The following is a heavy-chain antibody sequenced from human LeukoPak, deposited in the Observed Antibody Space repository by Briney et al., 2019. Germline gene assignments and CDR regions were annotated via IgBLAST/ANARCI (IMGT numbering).Heavy chain of an antibody. Sequence: ASVKVSCKASGYTFTGYYMHWVRQAPGQGLEWMGWINPNSGGTNYAQKFQGRVTMTRDTSISTAYMELSRLRSDDTAVCYCAREGVDLVLRYFDSNGGWFDPWGQGTLVTVSS. CDR2: INPNSGGT. CDR3: AREGVDLVLRYFDSNGGWFDP. V-gene: IGHV1-2*02. CDR1: GYTFTGYY. D-gene: IGHD3-9*01. J-gene: IGHJ5*02.